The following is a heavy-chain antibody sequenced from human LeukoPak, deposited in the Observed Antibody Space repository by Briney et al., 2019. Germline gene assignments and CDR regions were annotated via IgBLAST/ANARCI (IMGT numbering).Heavy chain of an antibody. D-gene: IGHD3-3*01. Sequence: SETLSLTCTVSGGSISTYYWNWIRQPPGKGLEWIGYIYHSGSTNYNPSLQSRVTISVDTSKNQFSLNLNSVTAADTAVYYCARSEYDFWSGYQNWFDPWGQGTLVTVSS. V-gene: IGHV4-59*01. J-gene: IGHJ5*02. CDR1: GGSISTYY. CDR3: ARSEYDFWSGYQNWFDP. CDR2: IYHSGST.